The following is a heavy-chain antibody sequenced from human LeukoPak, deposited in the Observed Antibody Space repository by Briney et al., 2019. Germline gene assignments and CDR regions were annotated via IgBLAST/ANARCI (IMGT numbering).Heavy chain of an antibody. CDR1: GFTFSSHW. CDR3: ARGSGIITGIDE. J-gene: IGHJ4*02. V-gene: IGHV3-74*01. Sequence: GGSLRLSCAASGFTFSSHWMHWVRQAPGKGLVWASRIKDDGSHTNYADSVKGRFTISRDNAKNTLSLQMNSLRAEDTAAYYCARGSGIITGIDEWGQGTLVTVSS. CDR2: IKDDGSHT. D-gene: IGHD6-25*01.